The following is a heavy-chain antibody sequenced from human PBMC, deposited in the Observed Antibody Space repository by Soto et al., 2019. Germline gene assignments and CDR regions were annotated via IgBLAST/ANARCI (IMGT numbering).Heavy chain of an antibody. V-gene: IGHV3-30*18. J-gene: IGHJ6*02. CDR2: ISYDGTHK. CDR1: GFTFSTYG. CDR3: AKDLQSYGDYDYYCYGMDV. Sequence: QVQLVESGGGEVQPGRSLTISCEDSGFTFSTYGMHWVRQTPAKGLEWVAVISYDGTHKFYSNSVKGRFTISRDNFKNTLTQQMNSLRADDTAVYSCAKDLQSYGDYDYYCYGMDVWGLGTRVTVSS. D-gene: IGHD4-17*01.